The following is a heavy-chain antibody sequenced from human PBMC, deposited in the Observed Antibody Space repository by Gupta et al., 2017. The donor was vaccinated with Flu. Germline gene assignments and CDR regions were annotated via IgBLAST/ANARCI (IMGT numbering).Heavy chain of an antibody. CDR1: GFTFDDYA. CDR3: ARDLLDFREPRGFFDY. CDR2: INWSGDKT. J-gene: IGHJ4*02. Sequence: EVQLVESGGGVVRPGGSLRLSCAASGFTFDDYAMSWVRQAPGKGLEWVSGINWSGDKTTYADSVRGRFTISRDNAKESLYLHMNSLRVEDTALYYCARDLLDFREPRGFFDYWGQGTLAIVSS. D-gene: IGHD3-10*01. V-gene: IGHV3-20*04.